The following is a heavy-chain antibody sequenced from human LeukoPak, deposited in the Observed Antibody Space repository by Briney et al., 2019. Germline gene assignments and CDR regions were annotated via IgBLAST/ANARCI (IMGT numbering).Heavy chain of an antibody. Sequence: GGSLRLSCAASGFTVSSNYMSWVRQAPGKGLEWGSVIYSGGSTYYADSVKGRFTISRDNSKNTQYLEMNSLRAEDTAVYYCARVLPDGMDVWGQGTTVTVSS. J-gene: IGHJ6*02. CDR3: ARVLPDGMDV. CDR2: IYSGGST. D-gene: IGHD1-14*01. CDR1: GFTVSSNY. V-gene: IGHV3-66*01.